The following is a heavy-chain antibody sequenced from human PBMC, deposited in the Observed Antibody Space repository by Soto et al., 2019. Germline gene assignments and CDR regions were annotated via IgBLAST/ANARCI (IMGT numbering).Heavy chain of an antibody. CDR2: ISAYNGNT. CDR3: ARVVVTAIPPYYYYGMDV. Sequence: ASVKVSCKASGYTFTSYGISWVRQAPGQGLEWMGWISAYNGNTNYAQKLQGRVTMTTDTSTSTAYMELRSLRSDDTAVYYCARVVVTAIPPYYYYGMDVWGQGTTVTVSS. V-gene: IGHV1-18*01. D-gene: IGHD2-21*02. CDR1: GYTFTSYG. J-gene: IGHJ6*02.